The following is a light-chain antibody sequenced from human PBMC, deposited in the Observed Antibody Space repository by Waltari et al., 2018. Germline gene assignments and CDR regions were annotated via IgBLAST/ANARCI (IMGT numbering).Light chain of an antibody. J-gene: IGLJ3*02. V-gene: IGLV1-44*01. CDR2: SND. Sequence: QSVLTQPPSASGTPGQRVTISCSGSSSNIGSYTVNWYQQFPGTAPKLLIYSNDQRPSGGPDRVSGSKSGTSASLAISGLQSEDEADYYCATWDDRLNGQGVFGGGTRLTVL. CDR3: ATWDDRLNGQGV. CDR1: SSNIGSYT.